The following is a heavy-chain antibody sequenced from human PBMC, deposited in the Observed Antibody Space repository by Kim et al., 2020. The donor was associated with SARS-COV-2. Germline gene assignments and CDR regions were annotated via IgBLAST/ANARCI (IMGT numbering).Heavy chain of an antibody. CDR1: GFTFSSYA. CDR2: ISGSGGST. V-gene: IGHV3-23*01. Sequence: GGSLRLSCAASGFTFSSYAMSWVRQAPGKGLEWVSAISGSGGSTYYADSVKGRFTISRDNSKNTLYLQMNSLRAEDTAVYYCAKAGSGSYYFEYAFDIWGQGTMVTVSS. D-gene: IGHD1-26*01. CDR3: AKAGSGSYYFEYAFDI. J-gene: IGHJ3*02.